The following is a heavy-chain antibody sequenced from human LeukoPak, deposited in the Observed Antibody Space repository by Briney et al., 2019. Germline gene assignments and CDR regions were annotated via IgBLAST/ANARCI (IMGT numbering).Heavy chain of an antibody. Sequence: PSETLSLTCTVSGGSISSYYWSWIRQPPGKGLEWIGYIYYSGSTNYNPSLKSRVTISVDTSKNQFSLKLSSVTAADTAVYYCARVSLAYGWSVAPFDYWGQGTLVTVSS. J-gene: IGHJ4*02. CDR3: ARVSLAYGWSVAPFDY. D-gene: IGHD3-10*01. V-gene: IGHV4-59*01. CDR1: GGSISSYY. CDR2: IYYSGST.